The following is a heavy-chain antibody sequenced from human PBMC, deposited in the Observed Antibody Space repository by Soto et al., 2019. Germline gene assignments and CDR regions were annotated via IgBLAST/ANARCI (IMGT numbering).Heavy chain of an antibody. CDR1: GYTFVNYE. CDR3: ARQQAMDY. Sequence: QVQLVQSGAGVKKPGASVKVSCKASGYTFVNYEINWVRQATGQGLEWLGWMNPHSGDTFYAQNFQGRVTMTRNSSITTAYMELNSLKSEGTAVYYCARQQAMDYWGQGTLVTVSS. V-gene: IGHV1-8*01. CDR2: MNPHSGDT. J-gene: IGHJ4*02.